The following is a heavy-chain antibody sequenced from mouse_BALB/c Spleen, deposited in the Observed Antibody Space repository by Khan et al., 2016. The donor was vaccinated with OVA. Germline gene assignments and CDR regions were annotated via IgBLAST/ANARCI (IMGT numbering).Heavy chain of an antibody. V-gene: IGHV1S137*01. CDR2: ISTYSGNT. Sequence: QVLLKQSGPELVRPGVSVKISCKGSGYTFTGYAMHWVKQSHAKSLEWIGLISTYSGNTNYKQKFKGKATMTVDKSSSTAYMELARLTSEDSAIYYCTRPAYDGYYDYWGQGTILTVSS. CDR3: TRPAYDGYYDY. J-gene: IGHJ2*01. CDR1: GYTFTGYA. D-gene: IGHD2-3*01.